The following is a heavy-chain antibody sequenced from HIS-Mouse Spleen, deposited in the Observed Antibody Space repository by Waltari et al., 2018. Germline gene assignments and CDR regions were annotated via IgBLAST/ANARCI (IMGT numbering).Heavy chain of an antibody. J-gene: IGHJ4*02. D-gene: IGHD5-12*01. V-gene: IGHV3-23*01. Sequence: EVQLLESGGGLVQPGGSLRLSCAASGFTFSSYAMSWVRQAPGKGLEWVSAISGSCGSTYYADSVKGRFTISRDNSKNTLYLQMNSLRAEDTAVYYCAKDRGYDYYFDYWGQGTLVTVSS. CDR1: GFTFSSYA. CDR3: AKDRGYDYYFDY. CDR2: ISGSCGST.